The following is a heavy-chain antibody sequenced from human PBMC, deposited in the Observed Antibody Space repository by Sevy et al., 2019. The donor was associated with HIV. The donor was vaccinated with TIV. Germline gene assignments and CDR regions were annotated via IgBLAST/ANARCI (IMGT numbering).Heavy chain of an antibody. CDR2: KTGSAGVT. V-gene: IGHV3-23*01. J-gene: IGHJ4*02. D-gene: IGHD6-6*01. CDR1: GFTLSNYA. Sequence: GGSLRLSCAASGFTLSNYAMSWVRQAPGKGLEWISTKTGSAGVTYYADSVKGRFTISRDNSKNTLSLQMNSLRAEDTALYYCAKGRTVSIGTLGPFDSWGQGTLVTVSS. CDR3: AKGRTVSIGTLGPFDS.